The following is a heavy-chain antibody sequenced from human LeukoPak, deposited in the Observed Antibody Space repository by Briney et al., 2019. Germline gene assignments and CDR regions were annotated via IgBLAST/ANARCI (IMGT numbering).Heavy chain of an antibody. V-gene: IGHV3-23*01. CDR1: GFTFSSYG. D-gene: IGHD2-15*01. CDR3: AKRSLLAAREYYFDY. Sequence: GGSLRLSCAASGFTFSSYGMSWVRQAAGKGLEWVSVISGSGGPTYYADSVKGRFTISRDNSKNTLYLQMNSLRAEDTAVYYCAKRSLLAAREYYFDYWGQGTLVTVSS. J-gene: IGHJ4*02. CDR2: ISGSGGPT.